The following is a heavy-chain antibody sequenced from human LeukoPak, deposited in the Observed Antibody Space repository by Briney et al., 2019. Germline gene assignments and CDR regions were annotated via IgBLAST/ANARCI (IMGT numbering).Heavy chain of an antibody. D-gene: IGHD1-26*01. V-gene: IGHV4-39*01. J-gene: IGHJ6*03. CDR3: ARASGSYGPYYYYYMDV. CDR1: GGSISDNNYY. CDR2: IYYTGST. Sequence: SETLSLTCKVSGGSISDNNYYWAWIRQPPGKGLEWIGTIYYTGSTYYNTSLKSRVTISVDTSKNQFSLKLSSVTAADTAVYYCARASGSYGPYYYYYMDVWGKGTTVTVSS.